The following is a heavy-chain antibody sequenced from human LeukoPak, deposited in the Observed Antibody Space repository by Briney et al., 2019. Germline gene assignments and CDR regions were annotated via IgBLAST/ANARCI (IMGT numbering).Heavy chain of an antibody. CDR1: GYTFINYD. J-gene: IGHJ4*02. CDR2: IIPIFGTA. CDR3: ARAPPLGSGQAFDY. Sequence: SVKVSCKTSGYTFINYDINWVRQAPGQGLEWMGGIIPIFGTANYAQKFQGRVTITADESTSTAYMELSSLRSEDTAVYYCARAPPLGSGQAFDYWGQGTLVTVSS. V-gene: IGHV1-69*13. D-gene: IGHD2-15*01.